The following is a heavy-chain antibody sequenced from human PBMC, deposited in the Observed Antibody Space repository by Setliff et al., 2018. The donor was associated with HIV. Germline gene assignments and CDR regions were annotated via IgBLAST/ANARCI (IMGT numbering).Heavy chain of an antibody. CDR1: GHSFTSYG. Sequence: ASVKVSCKASGHSFTSYGIGWVRQAPGQGLEWIGWISPYSRITNYAPKFRDRVTMTTETSTNTAYLEVRSLSSDDTAVYYCARGRNYNSGMDVWGQGTTVTVSS. J-gene: IGHJ6*02. CDR3: ARGRNYNSGMDV. D-gene: IGHD3-10*01. V-gene: IGHV1-18*01. CDR2: ISPYSRIT.